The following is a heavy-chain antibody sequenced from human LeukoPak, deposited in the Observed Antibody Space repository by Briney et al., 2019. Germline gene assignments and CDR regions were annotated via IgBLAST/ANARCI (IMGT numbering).Heavy chain of an antibody. V-gene: IGHV3-23*01. Sequence: GGSLRLSCAASGFTFSSYAVSWVRQAPGKEPAWVSFISGSGGSTYYADSVKGRFTISRDNSKNTLYLQMNSLRAEDTAVYFCAQDGGSNRGAFDYWGRGTLVTVSS. D-gene: IGHD2-15*01. CDR2: ISGSGGST. CDR3: AQDGGSNRGAFDY. J-gene: IGHJ4*02. CDR1: GFTFSSYA.